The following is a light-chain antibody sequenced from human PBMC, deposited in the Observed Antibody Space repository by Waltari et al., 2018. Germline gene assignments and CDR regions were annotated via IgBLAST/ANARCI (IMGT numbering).Light chain of an antibody. CDR1: QSSSDY. CDR2: AAS. Sequence: DIQMTQSPSSLSASVGDRVTITCRASQSSSDYLNWYQQKPGKAPKLLIYAASTLKSGVPSRFSGSGSGTDFALTISSLQPEDCATYYCQQSYSFGQWTRLEIK. V-gene: IGKV1-39*01. CDR3: QQSYS. J-gene: IGKJ5*01.